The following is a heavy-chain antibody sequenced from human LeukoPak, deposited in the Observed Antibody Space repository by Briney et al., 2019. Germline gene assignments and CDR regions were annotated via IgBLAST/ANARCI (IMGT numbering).Heavy chain of an antibody. J-gene: IGHJ6*03. CDR1: GGSISSYY. CDR3: ARGRSSMVRGYYYYYMDV. D-gene: IGHD3-10*01. V-gene: IGHV4-59*01. CDR2: IYYSGST. Sequence: SETLSLTCTVSGGSISSYYWSWIRKPPGKGLEWIGYIYYSGSTNYNPSLKSRVTISVDTSKNQFSLKLSSVTAADTAVYYCARGRSSMVRGYYYYYMDVWGKGTTVTISS.